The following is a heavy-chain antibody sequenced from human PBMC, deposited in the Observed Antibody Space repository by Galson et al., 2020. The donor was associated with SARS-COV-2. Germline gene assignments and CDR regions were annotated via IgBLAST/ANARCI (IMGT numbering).Heavy chain of an antibody. CDR3: ARLHYGEYAPEAFDI. D-gene: IGHD4-17*01. CDR2: ISHSGGT. CDR1: GTSISSGSYS. V-gene: IGHV4-30-2*01. J-gene: IGHJ3*02. Sequence: SEPLSLTCAVSGTSISSGSYSWNWIRQPPGKGLEWTGYISHSGGTYYNPSLTSRVTIPGDRSKNQFSLRLSSVTAADTAVYYCARLHYGEYAPEAFDIWGPGTRVTVAS.